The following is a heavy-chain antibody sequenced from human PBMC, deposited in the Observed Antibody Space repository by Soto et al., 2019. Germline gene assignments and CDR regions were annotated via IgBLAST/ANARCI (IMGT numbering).Heavy chain of an antibody. J-gene: IGHJ4*02. D-gene: IGHD2-21*02. Sequence: SVKVSYKASGGTFSSYAISWVRQAPGQGLEWMGGIIPIFGTANYAQKFQGRVTITADESTSTAYMELSSLRSEDTAVYYCARLGGYYQAFDQWGQGSLVTVSS. CDR3: ARLGGYYQAFDQ. CDR2: IIPIFGTA. V-gene: IGHV1-69*13. CDR1: GGTFSSYA.